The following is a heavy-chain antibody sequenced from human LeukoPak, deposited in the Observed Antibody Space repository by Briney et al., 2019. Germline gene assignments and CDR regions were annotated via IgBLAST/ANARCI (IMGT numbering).Heavy chain of an antibody. Sequence: GGSLRLSCAASGFTFSNYWMHWVRQAPGKGLEWVSAISGSGGSTYYADSVKGRFTISRDNSKNTLYLQMNSLRAEDTAVYYCAKVPSSSWYEADYWGQGTLVTVSS. CDR1: GFTFSNYW. J-gene: IGHJ4*02. CDR3: AKVPSSSWYEADY. D-gene: IGHD6-13*01. CDR2: ISGSGGST. V-gene: IGHV3-23*01.